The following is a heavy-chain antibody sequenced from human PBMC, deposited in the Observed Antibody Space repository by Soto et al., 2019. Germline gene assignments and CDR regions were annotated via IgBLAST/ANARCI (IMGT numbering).Heavy chain of an antibody. Sequence: GGSLRLSCAAAGFPFSNYGMSWVRQAPGKGLEWVSAISASGGSTYYADSVKGRFTISRDNSVDTLFLQMNSLRVEDTAVYYCAKVGPWAEVKPSLDWFDPWGQGTLVTVSS. J-gene: IGHJ5*02. CDR2: ISASGGST. CDR3: AKVGPWAEVKPSLDWFDP. D-gene: IGHD3-10*01. V-gene: IGHV3-23*01. CDR1: GFPFSNYG.